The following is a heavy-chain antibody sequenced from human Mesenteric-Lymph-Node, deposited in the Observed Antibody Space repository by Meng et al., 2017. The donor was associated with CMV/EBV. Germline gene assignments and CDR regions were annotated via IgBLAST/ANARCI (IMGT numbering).Heavy chain of an antibody. CDR2: TRYDGSNK. D-gene: IGHD2-2*01. Sequence: TFRSYGMHGVRQAPGKGLEWVAFTRYDGSNKYYADSVKGRFTIARDNSKNTLYLQMNSLRPEDTAVYYCARDRWRYCSSSSCSYFDFWGQGTLVTVSS. CDR1: TFRSYG. CDR3: ARDRWRYCSSSSCSYFDF. V-gene: IGHV3-30*02. J-gene: IGHJ4*02.